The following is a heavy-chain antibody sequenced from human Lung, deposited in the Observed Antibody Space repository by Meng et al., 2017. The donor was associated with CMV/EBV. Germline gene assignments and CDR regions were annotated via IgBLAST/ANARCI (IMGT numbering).Heavy chain of an antibody. J-gene: IGHJ4*02. Sequence: SXTLSLXCTVSGGPISGYYWSWVRQPPGSGLEWIAYIYYSGSTTYNPSLKSRVTVSLDLSKNQFFLKLNSVTAADTAVYYCARGGSVGYCRDSACWGYLDYXGQGXLVTVSS. V-gene: IGHV4-59*12. D-gene: IGHD2-15*01. CDR2: IYYSGST. CDR3: ARGGSVGYCRDSACWGYLDY. CDR1: GGPISGYY.